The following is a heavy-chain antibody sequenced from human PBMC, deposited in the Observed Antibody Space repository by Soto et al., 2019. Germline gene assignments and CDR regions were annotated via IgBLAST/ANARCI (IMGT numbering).Heavy chain of an antibody. D-gene: IGHD3-16*02. J-gene: IGHJ4*02. CDR3: ARVMITFGGVIVNTFDY. CDR2: IKSDGSST. V-gene: IGHV3-74*01. Sequence: GGSLRLSCAASGFTFSSYWMHWVRQVPGKGLVWVSRIKSDGSSTSYADSVKGRFTISRDNAKNTLYLQMNSLRAEDTAVYYSARVMITFGGVIVNTFDYWGQGTLVTVSS. CDR1: GFTFSSYW.